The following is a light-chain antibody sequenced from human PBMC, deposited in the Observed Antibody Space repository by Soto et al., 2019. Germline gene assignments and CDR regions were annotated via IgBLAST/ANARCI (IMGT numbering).Light chain of an antibody. CDR3: QQYNNWPPIT. V-gene: IGKV3-15*01. CDR1: QSVSSN. CDR2: DAS. Sequence: ETVMTQSPATLSMSPGERATLSCRASQSVSSNLAWLQQKPGQAPRLLIYDASTRATGIPARFSGSGSGTEFTLTISSLQSEDLQFYYCQQYNNWPPITFGQGTRLEIK. J-gene: IGKJ5*01.